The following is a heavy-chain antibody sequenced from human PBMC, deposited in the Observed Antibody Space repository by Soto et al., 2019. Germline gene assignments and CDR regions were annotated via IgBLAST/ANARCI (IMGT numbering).Heavy chain of an antibody. Sequence: WESLKISCKASGYTFTHYWIGWVRQMPGKGLEWMGIIYPSDSDTRYSPSFQGQVTISVDKSISTAYLHWSSLKASDTATYFCSRHPPPGYCSGGSCQYKFDYWGQGTEVTVSS. V-gene: IGHV5-51*01. J-gene: IGHJ4*02. D-gene: IGHD2-15*01. CDR1: GYTFTHYW. CDR3: SRHPPPGYCSGGSCQYKFDY. CDR2: IYPSDSDT.